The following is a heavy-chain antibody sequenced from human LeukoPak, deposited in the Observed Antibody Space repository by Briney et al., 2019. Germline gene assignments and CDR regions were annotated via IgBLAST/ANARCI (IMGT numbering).Heavy chain of an antibody. V-gene: IGHV4-39*01. CDR3: ARQSGTAKIPDY. J-gene: IGHJ4*02. CDR1: GGSITSSSYY. CDR2: IYYSGST. D-gene: IGHD1-1*01. Sequence: SETLSLTCTVSGGSITSSSYYWGWIRQPPGKGLEWIGSIYYSGSTYYNPSLKSRVTISVDTSKNQFSLKLSSVTAADTAVYYCARQSGTAKIPDYWGKGTLVTVSS.